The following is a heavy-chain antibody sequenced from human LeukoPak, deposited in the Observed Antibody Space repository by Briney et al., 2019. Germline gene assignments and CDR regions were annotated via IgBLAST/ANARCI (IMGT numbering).Heavy chain of an antibody. D-gene: IGHD3-10*01. CDR2: INHSGST. J-gene: IGHJ6*03. CDR3: ARHAATGSYYYYYMDV. V-gene: IGHV4-34*01. CDR1: GGSFSGYY. Sequence: SETLSLTCAVYGGSFSGYYWSWIRQPPGKGLEWIGEINHSGSTNYNPSLKSRVTISVDTSKNQFSLKLSSVTAADTAVYYCARHAATGSYYYYYMDVWGKGTTVTVSS.